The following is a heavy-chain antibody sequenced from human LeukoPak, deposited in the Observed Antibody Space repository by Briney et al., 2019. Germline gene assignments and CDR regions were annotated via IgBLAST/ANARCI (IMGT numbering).Heavy chain of an antibody. CDR3: ATSSSWYRDYFDY. CDR2: INSDGSST. Sequence: GGSLRLSCAASGFTFSSYWMHWVRQAPGKGLVWVSRINSDGSSTSYADSVKGRFTISRDNSKNTLYPQMNSLRAEDTAVYYCATSSSWYRDYFDYWGQGTLVTVSS. CDR1: GFTFSSYW. V-gene: IGHV3-74*01. D-gene: IGHD6-13*01. J-gene: IGHJ4*02.